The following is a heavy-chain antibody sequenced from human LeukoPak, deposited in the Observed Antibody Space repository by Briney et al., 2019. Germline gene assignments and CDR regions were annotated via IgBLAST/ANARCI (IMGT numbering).Heavy chain of an antibody. D-gene: IGHD3-10*01. Sequence: GGSLRLSCAASGFTFSSYAMHWVRQAPGEGLEWVAVISYDGSNKYYADSVKGRFTISRDSSKSTLYLQMNSLRGEDTAVYYCARVASGVIDYWGQGTLVTVSS. CDR1: GFTFSSYA. CDR2: ISYDGSNK. J-gene: IGHJ4*02. CDR3: ARVASGVIDY. V-gene: IGHV3-30-3*01.